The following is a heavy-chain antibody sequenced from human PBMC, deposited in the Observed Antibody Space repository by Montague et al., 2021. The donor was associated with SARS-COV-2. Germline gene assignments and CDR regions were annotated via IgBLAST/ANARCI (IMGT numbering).Heavy chain of an antibody. CDR1: GASFSGSY. CDR2: INHSGST. D-gene: IGHD3-22*01. Sequence: SETLSLTCAVSGASFSGSYWGWVRQPPGKGPEWIGDINHSGSTNYNPSPKSRVTISVDTSKNQFSLRLSSVTAADTAVYYCVREGRSRAYGMDYWGQGTLVTVSS. J-gene: IGHJ4*02. CDR3: VREGRSRAYGMDY. V-gene: IGHV4-34*01.